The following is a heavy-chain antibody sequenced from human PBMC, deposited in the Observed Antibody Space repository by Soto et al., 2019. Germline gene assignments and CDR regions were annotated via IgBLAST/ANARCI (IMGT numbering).Heavy chain of an antibody. V-gene: IGHV1-18*01. CDR1: GYTFTSYG. Sequence: ASVKVSCKASGYTFTSYGISWVRQAPGQGLEWMGWISAYNGNTNHAQKLQGRVTMTTDTSTSTAYMELRSLRSDDTAVYYCARDGWEGVVVLAATGHHYDNMDVGGQGTTLSVS. CDR3: ARDGWEGVVVLAATGHHYDNMDV. D-gene: IGHD2-15*01. J-gene: IGHJ6*03. CDR2: ISAYNGNT.